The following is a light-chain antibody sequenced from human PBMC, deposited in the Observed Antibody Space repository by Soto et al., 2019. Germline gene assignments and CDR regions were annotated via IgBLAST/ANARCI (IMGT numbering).Light chain of an antibody. J-gene: IGKJ1*01. CDR3: HQYGTSPRT. V-gene: IGKV3-20*01. CDR1: QSLRSGD. CDR2: GAS. Sequence: PGERATRSCRASQSLRSGDLACYQQIPGQAPGLLIYGASSRATGIPDGFSGSGSGTDFNLTVSRLAPDYFAVYYCHQYGTSPRTFGKGTKGEIK.